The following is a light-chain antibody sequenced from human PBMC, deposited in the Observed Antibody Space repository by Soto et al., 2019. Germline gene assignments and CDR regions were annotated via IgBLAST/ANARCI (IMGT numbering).Light chain of an antibody. Sequence: ALTQPASVSGSPGQSITISCTGTSSDVGGYNYVSWYQQHPGDAPKLMIYHVTNRPSGVSNRFSGSKSGNTASLTISGLQAEDEADYYCSSYTSSTAYIFGTGTKVTVL. J-gene: IGLJ1*01. CDR2: HVT. CDR1: SSDVGGYNY. CDR3: SSYTSSTAYI. V-gene: IGLV2-14*03.